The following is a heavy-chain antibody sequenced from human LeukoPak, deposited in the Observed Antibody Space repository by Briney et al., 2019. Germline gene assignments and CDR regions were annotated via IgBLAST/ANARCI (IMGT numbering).Heavy chain of an antibody. CDR3: ATVRQGTTRDFEY. CDR1: GFTFSSYD. CDR2: MSSGGGST. D-gene: IGHD1-7*01. Sequence: GGSLRLSCAASGFTFSSYDMSWVRQAPGKGLEWVSTMSSGGGSTYHADSVKGRFTISRDISRNTLYLQMTSLRAEDTAVYFCATVRQGTTRDFEYWGQGTLVTVSS. J-gene: IGHJ4*02. V-gene: IGHV3-23*01.